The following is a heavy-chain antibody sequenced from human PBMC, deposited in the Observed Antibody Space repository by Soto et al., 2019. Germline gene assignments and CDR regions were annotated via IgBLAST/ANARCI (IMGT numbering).Heavy chain of an antibody. D-gene: IGHD3-3*01. J-gene: IGHJ3*02. V-gene: IGHV3-23*01. Sequence: PGGSLRLSCAASGFTFSSYAMSWVRQAPGKGLEWVSAISGSGGSTYYADSVKGRFTISRDNSKNTLYLQMNSLRAEDTAVYYCAKDQSGPYPSHDAFDIWGQGTMVTVSS. CDR1: GFTFSSYA. CDR3: AKDQSGPYPSHDAFDI. CDR2: ISGSGGST.